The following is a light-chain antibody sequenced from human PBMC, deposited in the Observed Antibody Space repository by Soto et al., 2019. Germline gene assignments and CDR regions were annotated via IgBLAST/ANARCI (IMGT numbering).Light chain of an antibody. Sequence: DLLLTQSPSFLSASVGDRVTITCRASQGISSYLAWYQQKPGKAPKLLIHTASTLQSGVPSRFSGSGSGTEFTLAISSLQPEDFATYYCQQRNSYPITFGQGTRLEI. V-gene: IGKV1-9*01. CDR3: QQRNSYPIT. CDR1: QGISSY. CDR2: TAS. J-gene: IGKJ5*01.